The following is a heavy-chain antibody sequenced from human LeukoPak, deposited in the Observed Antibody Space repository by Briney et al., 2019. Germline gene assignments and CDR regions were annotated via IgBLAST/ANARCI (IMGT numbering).Heavy chain of an antibody. D-gene: IGHD1-26*01. Sequence: GGSLRLSCAASGFTFSDYYMSWIRQAPGKGLEWVSYISDSSGYTKDADSVKGRFTISRDNAKKSLYLQMNSLRAEDTAVYYCARDRVGGSYVFDIWGQGTMVTVSS. CDR2: ISDSSGYT. CDR1: GFTFSDYY. CDR3: ARDRVGGSYVFDI. J-gene: IGHJ3*02. V-gene: IGHV3-11*06.